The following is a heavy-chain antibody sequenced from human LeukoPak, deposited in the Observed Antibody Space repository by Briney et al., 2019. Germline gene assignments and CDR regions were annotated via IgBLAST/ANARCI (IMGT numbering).Heavy chain of an antibody. V-gene: IGHV1-2*02. CDR1: GYTFTDYY. J-gene: IGHJ4*02. CDR3: ATALNDYIWGSFHY. Sequence: GASVKVSCKASGYTFTDYYMHWVRQAPGQGLEWMGWINPHSGVTNYAQKFQDRVTMTRDTSITTAYMELSSLGSDDTAVYYCATALNDYIWGSFHYWGQGAEVTVSS. CDR2: INPHSGVT. D-gene: IGHD3-16*01.